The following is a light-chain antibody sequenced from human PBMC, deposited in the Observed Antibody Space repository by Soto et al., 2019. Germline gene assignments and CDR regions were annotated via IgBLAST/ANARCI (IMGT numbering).Light chain of an antibody. J-gene: IGKJ4*02. V-gene: IGKV3-11*01. CDR2: DAS. Sequence: EIVLTQSTATLSLSPGERTTISCRASQSVSSYLAWYQQKPGPAPRLLIYDASNRATSIPARFSGSGSGTEFTLTISSLEPDEFAVYYCQQGSNWPPGLTFGGVDQVEIK. CDR3: QQGSNWPPGLT. CDR1: QSVSSY.